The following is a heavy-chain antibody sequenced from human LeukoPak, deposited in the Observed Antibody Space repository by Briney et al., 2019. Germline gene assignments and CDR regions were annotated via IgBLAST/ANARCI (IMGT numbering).Heavy chain of an antibody. CDR3: ARVPTGYYDFWSLGY. CDR1: GFTFSSYA. D-gene: IGHD3-3*01. J-gene: IGHJ4*02. CDR2: ISYDGSNK. Sequence: GRSLRLSCAASGFTFSSYAMHWVRQAPGKGLEWVAVISYDGSNKYYADSVKGRFTISRDNSKNTLYLQMNSLRAEDTAVYYCARVPTGYYDFWSLGYWGQGTLVTVSS. V-gene: IGHV3-30-3*01.